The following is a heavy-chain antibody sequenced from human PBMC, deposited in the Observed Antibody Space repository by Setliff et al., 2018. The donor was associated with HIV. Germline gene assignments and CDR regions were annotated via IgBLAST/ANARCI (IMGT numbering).Heavy chain of an antibody. Sequence: GASVKVSCKASGYTFTDNYIHWVRQAPGQGLEWMAWINSASGGTNYAQNFQGRVTVTRDTSINTAYLELRRLRSDDTALYYCARIGARIFNYHDDTSQTDYWGQGALVTVSS. CDR3: ARIGARIFNYHDDTSQTDY. CDR1: GYTFTDNY. J-gene: IGHJ4*02. CDR2: INSASGGT. D-gene: IGHD3-22*01. V-gene: IGHV1-2*02.